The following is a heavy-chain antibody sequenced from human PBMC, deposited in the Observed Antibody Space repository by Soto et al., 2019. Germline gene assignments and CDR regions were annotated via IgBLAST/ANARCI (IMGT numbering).Heavy chain of an antibody. Sequence: ASVEVSCKVSGGTFSSYAISWVRQAPGQGPAWMGGIIPIFGTADYAQKFQGRVTITADESTSTAYMELSSLRSEDTAVYYCARGGYSYGPDAFDIWGQGTMVTVSS. CDR2: IIPIFGTA. CDR1: GGTFSSYA. V-gene: IGHV1-69*13. J-gene: IGHJ3*02. D-gene: IGHD5-18*01. CDR3: ARGGYSYGPDAFDI.